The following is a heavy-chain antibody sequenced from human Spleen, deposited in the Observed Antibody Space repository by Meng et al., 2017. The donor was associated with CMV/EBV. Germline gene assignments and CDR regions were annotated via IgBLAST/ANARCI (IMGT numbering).Heavy chain of an antibody. CDR3: ARDYYDSSGERWFDP. CDR1: GGSISRYY. Sequence: VSGGSISRYYWSWIRQPPGKGLEWIGYIYYSGSTNYNPSLKSRVTISVDTSKNQFSLKLSSVTAADTAVYYCARDYYDSSGERWFDPWGQGTLVTVSS. J-gene: IGHJ5*02. V-gene: IGHV4-59*01. CDR2: IYYSGST. D-gene: IGHD3-22*01.